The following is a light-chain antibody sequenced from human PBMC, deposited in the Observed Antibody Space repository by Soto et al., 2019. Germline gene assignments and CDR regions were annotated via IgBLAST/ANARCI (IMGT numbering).Light chain of an antibody. CDR1: QTISRW. CDR2: LAS. V-gene: IGKV1-5*03. CDR3: QQYDSYPYT. Sequence: DIQMTQSPSTLSAFVWDRVTITCRASQTISRWLAWYQHKPGKDPKLLLYLASNLGSGVPSRFSGSGSGAVFTLSISRLQHDDFATYYCQQYDSYPYTVGKGTKLEIK. J-gene: IGKJ2*01.